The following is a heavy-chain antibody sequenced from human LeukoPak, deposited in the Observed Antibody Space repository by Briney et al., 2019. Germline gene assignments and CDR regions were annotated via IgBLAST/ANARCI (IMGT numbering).Heavy chain of an antibody. D-gene: IGHD1-1*01. CDR1: GGSISSYY. V-gene: IGHV4-59*01. CDR2: IYYSGST. CDR3: ARIPNDVAWFDP. Sequence: SSETLSLTCTVSGGSISSYYWSWIRQPPGKGLEWIGYIYYSGSTNYNPSLKSRVTISVDTSKNQFSLKLSSVTAADTAVYYCARIPNDVAWFDPWGQGTLVTVSS. J-gene: IGHJ5*02.